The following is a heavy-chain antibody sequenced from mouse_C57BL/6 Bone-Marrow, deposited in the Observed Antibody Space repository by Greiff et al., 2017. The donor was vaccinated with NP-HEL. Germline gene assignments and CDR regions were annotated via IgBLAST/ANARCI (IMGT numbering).Heavy chain of an antibody. Sequence: VKLMESGAELVRPGASVTLSCKASGYTFTDYEMHWVKQTPVHGLEWIGAIDPETGGTAYNQKFKGKAILTADKSSSTAYMELRSLTSEDSAVYYCTRSLYYGNSLTAMDYWGQGTSVTVSS. CDR2: IDPETGGT. CDR1: GYTFTDYE. J-gene: IGHJ4*01. CDR3: TRSLYYGNSLTAMDY. D-gene: IGHD2-1*01. V-gene: IGHV1-15*01.